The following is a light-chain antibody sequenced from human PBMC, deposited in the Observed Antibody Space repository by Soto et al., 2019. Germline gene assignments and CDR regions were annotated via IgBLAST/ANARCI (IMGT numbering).Light chain of an antibody. V-gene: IGLV2-14*01. Sequence: QSVLTQPASVSGSPGQPITISCTGTSSDVGSFDSVAWYQHNPGKAPKLMIYDVSNRPSGVSSRVTGSKSGNTASLSISVLQTEDEANYYCSSFTTSSTLVFGTGTKVTVL. CDR1: SSDVGSFDS. CDR3: SSFTTSSTLV. J-gene: IGLJ1*01. CDR2: DVS.